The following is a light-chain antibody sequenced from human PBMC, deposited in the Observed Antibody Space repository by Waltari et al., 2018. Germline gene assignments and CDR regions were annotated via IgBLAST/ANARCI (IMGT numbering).Light chain of an antibody. CDR2: KAS. V-gene: IGKV1-5*03. CDR1: QSISKW. CDR3: QQYNSYSLLS. Sequence: WRDSQSISKWLVCYQQKPGKAPKLRIYKASTLESGVPSRFSGSGSETEFTLTISSLQPDDFATYYCQQYNSYSLLSFGGGTKVEIK. J-gene: IGKJ4*01.